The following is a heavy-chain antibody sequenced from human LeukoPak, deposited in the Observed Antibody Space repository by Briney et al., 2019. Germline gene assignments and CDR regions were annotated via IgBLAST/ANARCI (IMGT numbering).Heavy chain of an antibody. Sequence: GGSLRLSCAASGFTFSSYAMHWVRQAPGKGLEWVAVISYDGSNKYYADSVKGRFTISRDNSKNTLYLLSSLRADDTAVYYCVRGTGYWGQGTLVTVSS. CDR2: ISYDGSNK. J-gene: IGHJ4*02. V-gene: IGHV3-30*14. CDR1: GFTFSSYA. CDR3: VRGTGY.